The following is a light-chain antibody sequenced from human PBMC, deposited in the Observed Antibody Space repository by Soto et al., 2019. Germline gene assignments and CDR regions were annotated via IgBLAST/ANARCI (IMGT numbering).Light chain of an antibody. J-gene: IGLJ1*01. Sequence: QSALTQPASVSGSPGQSITISCTGTSSDVGGYNYVSWYQQHPGKAPKLMIYEVSNRPSGVSNRFSGSKSGNTASLTISGLQAEDEADYYCRAYTSSSTLVFGTGTKVTV. V-gene: IGLV2-14*01. CDR2: EVS. CDR1: SSDVGGYNY. CDR3: RAYTSSSTLV.